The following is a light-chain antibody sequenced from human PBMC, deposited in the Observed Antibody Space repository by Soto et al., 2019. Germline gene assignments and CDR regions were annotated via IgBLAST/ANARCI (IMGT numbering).Light chain of an antibody. CDR2: GVS. Sequence: QSVLTQPASVSGSPGQSVTISCTGTSNDVGAYKYVSWYQKHPGKAPKLMIYGVSNRPSGISDRFSGSKSGNTAFLTISGLQAEDEADYYCCSYAGSYTWVFGSGTKVTVL. CDR1: SNDVGAYKY. V-gene: IGLV2-14*03. J-gene: IGLJ1*01. CDR3: CSYAGSYTWV.